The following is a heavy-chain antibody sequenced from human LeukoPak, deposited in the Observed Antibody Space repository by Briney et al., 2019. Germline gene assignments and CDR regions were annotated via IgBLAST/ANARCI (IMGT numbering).Heavy chain of an antibody. CDR2: IDTRGAT. CDR1: GFTFSSYA. V-gene: IGHV3-23*01. CDR3: AKKATVITPGNYFDY. D-gene: IGHD4-23*01. J-gene: IGHJ4*02. Sequence: GSLRLSCAASGFTFSSYAMTWVRQGPGKGLEWVSTIDTRGATFYADSVKGRFTISRDNSKNTLYLQMNSLRDEDTALYYCAKKATVITPGNYFDYWGQGTLVPVSS.